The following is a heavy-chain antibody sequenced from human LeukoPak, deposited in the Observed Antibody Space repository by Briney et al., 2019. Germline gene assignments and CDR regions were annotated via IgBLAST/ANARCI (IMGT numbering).Heavy chain of an antibody. CDR3: ASDEEFSWFFN. CDR1: GYSISSGYY. Sequence: SETLSLTCSVSGYSISSGYYWGWIRQPPGKGLEWIGSIYHSGSTYYNPSLKSRVTISVDTSKNQLSRKLTSVTAADTAVYYCASDEEFSWFFNWGQGTLVTVSS. V-gene: IGHV4-38-2*02. D-gene: IGHD3-10*01. CDR2: IYHSGST. J-gene: IGHJ4*02.